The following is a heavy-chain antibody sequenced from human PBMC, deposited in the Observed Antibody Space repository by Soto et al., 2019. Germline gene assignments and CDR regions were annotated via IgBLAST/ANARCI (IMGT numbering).Heavy chain of an antibody. D-gene: IGHD3-22*01. CDR1: GXSLSTFY. CDR2: FYYTGST. Sequence: XTLSLPCTVSGXSLSTFYWCWMRQSPGKELEWIGYFYYTGSTNYNPSLKSRVTISVDRSKNQFSLKLTSANAADTAVYYCARGRTVRNYADDSSDYFYFFDYWGQGTQGTVSS. V-gene: IGHV4-59*01. CDR3: ARGRTVRNYADDSSDYFYFFDY. J-gene: IGHJ4*02.